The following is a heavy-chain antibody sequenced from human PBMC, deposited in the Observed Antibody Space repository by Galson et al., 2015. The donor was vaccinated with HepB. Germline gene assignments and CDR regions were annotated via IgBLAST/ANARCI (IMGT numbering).Heavy chain of an antibody. J-gene: IGHJ5*02. D-gene: IGHD3-10*01. CDR1: GFTFRGYS. CDR2: ISGTSSYI. Sequence: SLRLSCAASGFTFRGYSMNRVRQAPGKGLEWVSSISGTSSYIYYADSVKGRFTITRDNAKNSLYLQMNSLRAEDTAVYYCASGGFGELSWGQGTLVTVSS. V-gene: IGHV3-21*01. CDR3: ASGGFGELS.